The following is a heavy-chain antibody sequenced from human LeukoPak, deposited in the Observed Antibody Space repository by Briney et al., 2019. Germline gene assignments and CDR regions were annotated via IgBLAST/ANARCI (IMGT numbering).Heavy chain of an antibody. CDR1: GYTFSNYG. CDR3: ARDISVKNDYYDSSGYYFDY. J-gene: IGHJ4*02. D-gene: IGHD3-22*01. V-gene: IGHV1-18*01. Sequence: ASVKVSRNASGYTFSNYGICWVRQAPGQGLEWMGWISGYNGKTNYAQKFQGRVTMTTDTSTTTAYMELRSLRSDDTAVYYCARDISVKNDYYDSSGYYFDYWGQGTLVTVSS. CDR2: ISGYNGKT.